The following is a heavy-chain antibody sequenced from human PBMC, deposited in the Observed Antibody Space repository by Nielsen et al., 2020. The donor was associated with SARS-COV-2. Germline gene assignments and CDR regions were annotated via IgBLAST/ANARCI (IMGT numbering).Heavy chain of an antibody. CDR2: VSVSGYST. J-gene: IGHJ4*02. Sequence: ESLKIFCAASGFTFSSYAMSWVRQAPGKGPEWVSDVSVSGYSTSYADSVKGRFTISRDNSKNTLYLQMNSLRAEDTAVYYCAREALAAAGIDYWGQGTLVTVSS. D-gene: IGHD6-13*01. CDR3: AREALAAAGIDY. V-gene: IGHV3-23*01. CDR1: GFTFSSYA.